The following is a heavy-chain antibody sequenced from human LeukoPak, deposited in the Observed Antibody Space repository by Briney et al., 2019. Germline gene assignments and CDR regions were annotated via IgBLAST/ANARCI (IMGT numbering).Heavy chain of an antibody. V-gene: IGHV3-33*06. CDR2: IWVDGNNK. CDR3: GKDRIGSYTCLDS. J-gene: IGHJ5*01. Sequence: PGGSLRLSCAASGFTFSSYAMHWVRQAPGKGLEWVADIWVDGNNKYYADSVKGRFTVSRDNSKNTLFLQMGSLRADDTAVYFCGKDRIGSYTCLDSWGQGTLVTVSS. D-gene: IGHD2-15*01. CDR1: GFTFSSYA.